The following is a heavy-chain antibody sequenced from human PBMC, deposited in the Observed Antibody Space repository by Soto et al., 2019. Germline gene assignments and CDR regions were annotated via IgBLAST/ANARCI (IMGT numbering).Heavy chain of an antibody. V-gene: IGHV1-18*01. CDR3: ARDEWLRFQYYYYYGMDV. Sequence: GASVKVSCEASGYTFTSYGISWVRQAPGQGLEWMGWISAYNGNTNYAQKLQGRVTMTTDTSTSTAYMELRSLRSDDTAVYYCARDEWLRFQYYYYYGMDVWGQGTTVTVSS. CDR2: ISAYNGNT. CDR1: GYTFTSYG. D-gene: IGHD5-12*01. J-gene: IGHJ6*02.